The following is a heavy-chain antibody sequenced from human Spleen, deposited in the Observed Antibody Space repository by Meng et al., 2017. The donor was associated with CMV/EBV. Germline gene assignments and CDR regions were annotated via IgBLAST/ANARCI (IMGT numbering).Heavy chain of an antibody. J-gene: IGHJ3*02. CDR3: ARDALHAFDI. V-gene: IGHV1-8*01. CDR2: MNPNSGNT. D-gene: IGHD2-8*01. CDR1: GYTFTSYD. Sequence: ASVKVSCKASGYTFTSYDINWVRQAPGQGLEWMGWMNPNSGNTGYAQKFQGRVTMTRSTSISTAYMELSSLSSEDTALYYCARDALHAFDIWGQGTTVTVSS.